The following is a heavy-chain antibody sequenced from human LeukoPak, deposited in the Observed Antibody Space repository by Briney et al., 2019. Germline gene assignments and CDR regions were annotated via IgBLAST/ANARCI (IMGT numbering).Heavy chain of an antibody. CDR1: GFTFSSYA. CDR3: ARGGRTMIVVASAY. V-gene: IGHV3-30-3*01. Sequence: PGGSLRLSCAASGFTFSSYAMHWVRQAPGKGLEWVAVISYDGSNKYYADSVKGRFTISRDNSKNTLYLQMNSLRAEDTAVYYCARGGRTMIVVASAYWDQGTLVTVSS. CDR2: ISYDGSNK. D-gene: IGHD3-22*01. J-gene: IGHJ4*02.